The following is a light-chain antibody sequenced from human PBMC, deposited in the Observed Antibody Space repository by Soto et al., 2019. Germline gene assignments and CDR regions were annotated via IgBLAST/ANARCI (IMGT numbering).Light chain of an antibody. V-gene: IGKV1-5*03. J-gene: IGKJ1*01. CDR1: QSISSW. Sequence: DIQMTQSPSTLSASVVDRVTITCRASQSISSWLAWYQQKPGKAPKLLIYKASSLESGVPTRFSGSGSGTEFTLTISSLQPDDFAAYYCQQYDNYVWTFGQGTKVDIK. CDR3: QQYDNYVWT. CDR2: KAS.